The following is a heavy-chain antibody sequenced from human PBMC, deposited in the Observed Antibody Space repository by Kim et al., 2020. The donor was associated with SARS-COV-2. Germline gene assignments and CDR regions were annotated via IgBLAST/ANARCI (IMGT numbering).Heavy chain of an antibody. D-gene: IGHD6-13*01. Sequence: TNYAQKLQGRVTMTTDTSTSTAYMELRSLRSDDTAVYYWARSGGIAAIDYWGQGTLVTVSS. V-gene: IGHV1-18*01. CDR2: T. CDR3: ARSGGIAAIDY. J-gene: IGHJ4*02.